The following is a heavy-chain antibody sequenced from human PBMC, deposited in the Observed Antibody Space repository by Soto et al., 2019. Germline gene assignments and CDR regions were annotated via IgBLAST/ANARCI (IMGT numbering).Heavy chain of an antibody. V-gene: IGHV5-51*01. D-gene: IGHD3-22*01. CDR3: ARLIDSYDSSGPPKWFDP. CDR2: IYPGDSDT. CDR1: GYSFTSYW. J-gene: IGHJ5*02. Sequence: PGESLKISCKGSGYSFTSYWIGWVRQMPGKGLEWMGIIYPGDSDTRYSPSFQGQVTISADKSISTAYLQWSSLKASDTAMYYCARLIDSYDSSGPPKWFDPWGQGTLVTVSS.